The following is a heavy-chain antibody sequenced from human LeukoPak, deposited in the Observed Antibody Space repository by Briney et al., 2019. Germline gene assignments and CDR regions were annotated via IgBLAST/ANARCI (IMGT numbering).Heavy chain of an antibody. Sequence: ASVKVSCKASGYTFTSYGISWVRQAPGQGLEWMGWISAYNGNTNYAQKLQGRVTMTTDTSTSTAYMEMRSLRSDDTAVYYCAREVPSITMVRGEMVDYWGQGTLVTVSS. CDR1: GYTFTSYG. D-gene: IGHD3-10*01. V-gene: IGHV1-18*01. CDR3: AREVPSITMVRGEMVDY. J-gene: IGHJ4*02. CDR2: ISAYNGNT.